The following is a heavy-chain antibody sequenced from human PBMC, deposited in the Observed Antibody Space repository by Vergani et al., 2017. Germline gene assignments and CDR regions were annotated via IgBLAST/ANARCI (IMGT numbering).Heavy chain of an antibody. V-gene: IGHV3-30*02. J-gene: IGHJ4*01. Sequence: QVHLVESGGGVVQSGGSLRLSCVASGFTFSDFGMHWVRQTPGEGLECVAFIRSDENHQYYGDSVKGRFTISRDNSKNTVYLQMTGLRVGDTAEYYCVKDDPSLDHWGQGTLVTVSS. CDR3: VKDDPSLDH. CDR1: GFTFSDFG. CDR2: IRSDENHQ.